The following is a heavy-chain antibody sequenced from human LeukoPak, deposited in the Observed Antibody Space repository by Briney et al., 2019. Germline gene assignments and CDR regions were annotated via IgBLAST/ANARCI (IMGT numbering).Heavy chain of an antibody. D-gene: IGHD5-18*01. CDR3: ASSQYSYGIYYYYGMDV. V-gene: IGHV4-38-2*02. Sequence: PSETLSLNCTVSGYSISSGYYWGCFRQPPGAVLEWIGSIYHSGSTYYNPSLKSRVTISVDTSKNQFSLKLSSVTAADTAVYYCASSQYSYGIYYYYGMDVWGQGTTVTVSS. CDR1: GYSISSGYY. J-gene: IGHJ6*02. CDR2: IYHSGST.